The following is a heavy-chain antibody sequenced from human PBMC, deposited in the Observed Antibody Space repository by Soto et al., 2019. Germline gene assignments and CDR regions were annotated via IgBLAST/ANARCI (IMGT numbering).Heavy chain of an antibody. CDR2: IYYSGST. J-gene: IGHJ6*02. CDR3: ARDVSFGVVRDGGMGV. V-gene: IGHV4-59*01. D-gene: IGHD3-3*01. Sequence: PSETLSLTCTVSGGSISSYYWSWIRQPPGKGLEWIGYIYYSGSTNYNPSLKSRVTISVDTSKNQFPLKLSSVTAADTAVYYCARDVSFGVVRDGGMGVWGQGTTVTVSS. CDR1: GGSISSYY.